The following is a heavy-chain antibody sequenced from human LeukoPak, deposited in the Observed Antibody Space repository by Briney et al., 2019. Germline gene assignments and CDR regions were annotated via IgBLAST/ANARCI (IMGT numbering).Heavy chain of an antibody. CDR1: GGSFSGYY. V-gene: IGHV4-34*01. D-gene: IGHD3-22*01. J-gene: IGHJ4*02. CDR3: ARRRSGYYPRPYYFDY. Sequence: SETLSLTCAVYGGSFSGYYWSWIRQPPWKGLEWIGEINHSGSTNYNPSLKSRVTISVDTSKNQFSLKLSSVTAADTAVYYCARRRSGYYPRPYYFDYWGQGTLVTVSS. CDR2: INHSGST.